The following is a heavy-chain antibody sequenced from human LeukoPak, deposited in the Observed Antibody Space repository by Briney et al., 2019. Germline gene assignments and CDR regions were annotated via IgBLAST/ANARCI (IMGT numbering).Heavy chain of an antibody. Sequence: ASVKVSCKASAYIFTAYYMHWVRQAPGQRLEWMGWINPNSGGTNYAQRFQGRVTMTRDTSFDTAYMELSRLRSDDTAVYYCATLKDGRGRYMGLDPWGQGTLVTVSS. D-gene: IGHD3-9*01. CDR3: ATLKDGRGRYMGLDP. CDR1: AYIFTAYY. CDR2: INPNSGGT. V-gene: IGHV1-2*02. J-gene: IGHJ5*02.